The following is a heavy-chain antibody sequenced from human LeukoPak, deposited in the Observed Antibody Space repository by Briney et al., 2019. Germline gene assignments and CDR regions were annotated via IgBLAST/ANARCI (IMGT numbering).Heavy chain of an antibody. Sequence: LRLSCAASGFTLSSYAMNWVRQHPGKGLEWIGYIYYSGSTYYNPSLKSRVTISVDTSKNQFSLKLSSVTAADTAVYYCALRGYSGYDEKAFDIWGQGTMVTVSS. CDR1: GFTLSSYA. D-gene: IGHD5-12*01. J-gene: IGHJ3*02. V-gene: IGHV4-31*02. CDR3: ALRGYSGYDEKAFDI. CDR2: IYYSGST.